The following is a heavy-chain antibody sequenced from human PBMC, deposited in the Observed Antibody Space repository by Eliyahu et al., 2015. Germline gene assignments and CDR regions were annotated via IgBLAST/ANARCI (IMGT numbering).Heavy chain of an antibody. Sequence: QVQLQESGPGLVKPSETLSLTCTVSGGSISSYYWSWXRQPAGKGLEWIGRIYTSGSTNYNPSLKSRVTMSVDTSKNQFSLKLSSVTAADTAVYYCARDYYDSSGYGFGYYFDYWGQGTLVTVSS. CDR3: ARDYYDSSGYGFGYYFDY. CDR1: GGSISSYY. D-gene: IGHD3-22*01. J-gene: IGHJ4*02. CDR2: IYTSGST. V-gene: IGHV4-4*07.